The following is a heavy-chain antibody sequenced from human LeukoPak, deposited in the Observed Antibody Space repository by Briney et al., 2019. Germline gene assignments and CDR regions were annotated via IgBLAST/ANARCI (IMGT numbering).Heavy chain of an antibody. D-gene: IGHD6-13*01. Sequence: GGSLRLSCAASGSTFSSYSMNWVRQAPGKGLEWVSYISSSSTIYYGDSVKGRFTISRDNAKNSLYLQMNSLRAEDMAVYYCAREMTGYTSSAIDYWGQGTLVTVSS. CDR1: GSTFSSYS. CDR2: ISSSSTI. J-gene: IGHJ4*02. CDR3: AREMTGYTSSAIDY. V-gene: IGHV3-48*01.